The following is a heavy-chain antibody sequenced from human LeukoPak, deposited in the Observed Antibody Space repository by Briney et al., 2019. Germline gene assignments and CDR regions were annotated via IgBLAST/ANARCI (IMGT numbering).Heavy chain of an antibody. J-gene: IGHJ4*02. CDR3: ARRTQWELTYYFDY. CDR2: IYYSGST. CDR1: GGSISSYY. V-gene: IGHV4-59*08. Sequence: SETLSLTCTVSGGSISSYYWSWIRQPPGKGLGWIGYIYYSGSTNYNPSLNSRVTISVDTSKNQFSLKLSSVTAADTAVYYCARRTQWELTYYFDYWGQGTLVSVSS. D-gene: IGHD1-26*01.